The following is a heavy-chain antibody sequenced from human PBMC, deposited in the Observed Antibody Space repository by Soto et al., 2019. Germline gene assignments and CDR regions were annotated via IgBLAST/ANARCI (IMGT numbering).Heavy chain of an antibody. J-gene: IGHJ5*02. CDR1: GGSISSGGYY. CDR3: ARDPCSGGSCYYSWFDP. V-gene: IGHV4-31*03. Sequence: SETLSLTCTVSGGSISSGGYYWSWIRQHPGKGLEWIGYIYYSGSTYYNPSLKSRVTISVDTSKNQFSLKLSSVTAADTAVYYCARDPCSGGSCYYSWFDPWGQGTLVTVSS. D-gene: IGHD2-15*01. CDR2: IYYSGST.